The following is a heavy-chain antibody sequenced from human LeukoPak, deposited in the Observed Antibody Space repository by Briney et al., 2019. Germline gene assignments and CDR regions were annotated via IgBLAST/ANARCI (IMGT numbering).Heavy chain of an antibody. D-gene: IGHD5-12*01. V-gene: IGHV4-34*01. CDR1: GGSFSGYY. CDR3: AREEYSGYEARASFDY. J-gene: IGHJ4*02. CDR2: INHSGST. Sequence: SETLSLTCAVYGGSFSGYYWSWIRQPPGKGLEWIGEINHSGSTNYNPSLKSRVTISVDTSKNQFSLKLSSVTAADTAVYYCAREEYSGYEARASFDYWGQGTLVTVSS.